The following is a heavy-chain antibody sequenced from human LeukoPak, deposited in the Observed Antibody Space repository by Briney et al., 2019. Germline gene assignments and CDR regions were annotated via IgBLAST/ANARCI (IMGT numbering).Heavy chain of an antibody. V-gene: IGHV4-30-2*01. D-gene: IGHD6-13*01. CDR1: GGSISSGGYP. CDR3: ARGTSNWYFDY. J-gene: IGHJ4*02. CDR2: IFHSGSA. Sequence: SQTLSLTCAVSGGSISSGGYPWSWIRQPPGKGLEWIGYIFHSGSAYFNPSLKGRVTVSVDRSKNQFSLRLTSVTAADTAVYYCARGTSNWYFDYWGQGTLVTVSS.